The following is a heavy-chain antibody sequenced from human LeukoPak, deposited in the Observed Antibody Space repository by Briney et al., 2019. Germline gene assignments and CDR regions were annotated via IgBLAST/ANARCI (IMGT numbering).Heavy chain of an antibody. CDR2: ISYDGSTK. CDR1: GFTFSSYG. V-gene: IGHV3-30*18. CDR3: AKASVAAAGPDAFDI. Sequence: PGGSLRLSCAASGFTFSSYGMHWVRQAPGKGLEWVAVISYDGSTKYYADSVKGRFTISRDNSKNTLYLQMNSLRAEDTAVYYCAKASVAAAGPDAFDIWGQGTMVTVSS. D-gene: IGHD6-13*01. J-gene: IGHJ3*02.